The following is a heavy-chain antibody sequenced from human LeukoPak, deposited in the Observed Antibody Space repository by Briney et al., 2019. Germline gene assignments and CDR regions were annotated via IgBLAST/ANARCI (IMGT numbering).Heavy chain of an antibody. Sequence: PGGSLRLSCAASGFTFSSYSMNWVRQAPGKGLEWVSSISSSSSSYIYYADSVKGRFTISRDNSKNTLYLQMNSLRAEDTAVYYCAKGGGITMVRGAIDPRSYYYGMDVWGQGTTVTVSS. CDR1: GFTFSSYS. V-gene: IGHV3-21*04. CDR2: ISSSSSSYI. CDR3: AKGGGITMVRGAIDPRSYYYGMDV. J-gene: IGHJ6*02. D-gene: IGHD3-10*01.